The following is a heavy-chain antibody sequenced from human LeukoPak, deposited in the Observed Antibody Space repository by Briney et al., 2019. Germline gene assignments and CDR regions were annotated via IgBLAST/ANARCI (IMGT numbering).Heavy chain of an antibody. J-gene: IGHJ5*02. V-gene: IGHV3-21*01. CDR1: GFTFSSYS. CDR2: ISSSSSYI. Sequence: GGSLRLSCAASGFTFSSYSMNWVRQAPGKGLEWVSSISSSSSYIYYADSVKGRFTISRDNAKNSLYLQMNSLRAEDTAVYYCARDLRSPTVVTPDDWFDPWGQGTLVTVSS. D-gene: IGHD4-23*01. CDR3: ARDLRSPTVVTPDDWFDP.